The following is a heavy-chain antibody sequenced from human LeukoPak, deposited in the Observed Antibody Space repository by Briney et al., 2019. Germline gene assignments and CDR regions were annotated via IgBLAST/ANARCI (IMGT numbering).Heavy chain of an antibody. Sequence: PGGSLRLSCAASGFTFSGYSLNWVRQAPGKGLEWVSYISSSSSNTIYYADSVKGRFTISRDNAKNSLYLQMNSLRAEDTAVYYCARETGAFDYWGQGTLVTVSP. CDR1: GFTFSGYS. D-gene: IGHD7-27*01. CDR3: ARETGAFDY. CDR2: ISSSSSNTI. V-gene: IGHV3-48*01. J-gene: IGHJ4*02.